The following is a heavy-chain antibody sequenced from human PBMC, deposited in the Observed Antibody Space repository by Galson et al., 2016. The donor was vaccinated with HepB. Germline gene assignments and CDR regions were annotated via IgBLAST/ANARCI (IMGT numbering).Heavy chain of an antibody. Sequence: QSGAEVKKPGESLRISCEASGYNFADYWISWVRQLPGKGLEWMGRIDPDDSYTNYSPSFQGHVTMSTDKSSTTVYLQWSSLKASDTGIYFCARQGDVDTPMVPFEYWGQGTLVAVSS. J-gene: IGHJ4*02. V-gene: IGHV5-10-1*01. CDR2: IDPDDSYT. CDR3: ARQGDVDTPMVPFEY. CDR1: GYNFADYW. D-gene: IGHD5-18*01.